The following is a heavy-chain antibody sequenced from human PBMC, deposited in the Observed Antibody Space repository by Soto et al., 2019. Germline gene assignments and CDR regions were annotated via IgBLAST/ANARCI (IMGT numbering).Heavy chain of an antibody. CDR2: IYYSGST. D-gene: IGHD5-12*01. Sequence: PSETLSLTCTVSGGSISSGGYYWRWIRQHPGKGLEWIGYIYYSGSTYYNPSLESRVTISVDTSKNQFSLKLSSVTAADTAVYYCATETWDIVATISPRASYYGMDVWGQGTTVTVSS. CDR1: GGSISSGGYY. CDR3: ATETWDIVATISPRASYYGMDV. V-gene: IGHV4-31*03. J-gene: IGHJ6*02.